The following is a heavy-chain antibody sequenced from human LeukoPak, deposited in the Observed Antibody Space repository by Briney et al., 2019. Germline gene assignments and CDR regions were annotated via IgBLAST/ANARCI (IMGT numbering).Heavy chain of an antibody. V-gene: IGHV1-2*02. J-gene: IGHJ3*02. CDR2: INPNSGGT. Sequence: ASVKVSCKASGYTFTGYYMHWVRQAPGQGLEWMGWINPNSGGTNYAQKFQGRVTMTRDTSISTAYMELSRLRSDDTAVYYCARANWANDAFDIWGQGTMVTVSS. D-gene: IGHD7-27*01. CDR1: GYTFTGYY. CDR3: ARANWANDAFDI.